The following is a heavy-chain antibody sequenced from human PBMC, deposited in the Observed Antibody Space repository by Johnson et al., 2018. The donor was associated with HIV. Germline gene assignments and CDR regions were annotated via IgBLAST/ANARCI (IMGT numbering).Heavy chain of an antibody. V-gene: IGHV3-33*08. J-gene: IGHJ3*02. CDR3: ARAPHPQWQWLPPDAFDI. Sequence: VQLVESGGGVVQPGRSLRLSCAASGLTFSNYDIHWVRQAPGKGLEWVAFIRYDGTNKHYADSVRGRFTISRDNSKNTLYLQMNSLRAEDTAVYYCARAPHPQWQWLPPDAFDIWGQGTVVTVSS. CDR1: GLTFSNYD. D-gene: IGHD6-19*01. CDR2: IRYDGTNK.